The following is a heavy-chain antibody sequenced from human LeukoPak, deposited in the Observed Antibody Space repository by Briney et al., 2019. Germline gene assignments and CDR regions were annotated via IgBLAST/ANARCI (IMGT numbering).Heavy chain of an antibody. CDR2: SNTYNGNT. CDR3: ARDYYDSSGYYYDAFDI. D-gene: IGHD3-22*01. CDR1: VYTFTIYG. V-gene: IGHV1-18*01. Sequence: GASGTVSFKSSVYTFTIYGISWVRQAPGKGREGMGGSNTYNGNTNYAQKVQGRVTMTTDTSTNTAYMELMSLRSDDTAVYYCARDYYDSSGYYYDAFDIWGQGTMVTVSS. J-gene: IGHJ3*02.